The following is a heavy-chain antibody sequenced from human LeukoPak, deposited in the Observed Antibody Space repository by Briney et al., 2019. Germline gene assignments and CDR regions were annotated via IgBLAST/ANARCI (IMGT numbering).Heavy chain of an antibody. CDR1: GGSISRGSYY. D-gene: IGHD3-10*01. V-gene: IGHV4-31*11. CDR2: IFYRGGT. J-gene: IGHJ4*02. CDR3: AREADNYGSVGY. Sequence: SRTLSLTCAVSGGSISRGSYYWSWIRQHPGKGLECIGYIFYRGGTYYNPSLQSRVTISVDTSKNQFSLKMSSVTAADTAVYYCAREADNYGSVGYWGQGTLVTVSS.